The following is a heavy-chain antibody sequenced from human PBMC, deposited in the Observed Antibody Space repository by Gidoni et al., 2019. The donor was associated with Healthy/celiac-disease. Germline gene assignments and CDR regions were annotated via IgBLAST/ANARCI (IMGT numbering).Heavy chain of an antibody. CDR3: ARGNWGFNY. CDR1: GFTFSSYA. D-gene: IGHD7-27*01. Sequence: QVQLVESGGGVVQPGRSLRLSCAASGFTFSSYAMHWVRQAPGKGLEWVAVISYDGSNKYYADSVKGRFTISRDNSKNTLYLQMNSLRAEDTAVYYCARGNWGFNYWGQGTLVTVSS. V-gene: IGHV3-30*04. J-gene: IGHJ4*02. CDR2: ISYDGSNK.